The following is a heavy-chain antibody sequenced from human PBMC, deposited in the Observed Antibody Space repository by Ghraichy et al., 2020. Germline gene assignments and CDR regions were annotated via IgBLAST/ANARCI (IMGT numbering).Heavy chain of an antibody. CDR2: ISYSGNT. CDR1: GGSIISSRYY. D-gene: IGHD3-22*01. Sequence: SETLPLTCTVSGGSIISSRYYWGWIRQPPGKGLEWIGSISYSGNTYYNPSLKSRVIMAVDMSKNQFSLKLSSVTAADGAVYYCARQRGRIYNESSGNFDYWGQGTLVTVSS. J-gene: IGHJ4*02. CDR3: ARQRGRIYNESSGNFDY. V-gene: IGHV4-39*01.